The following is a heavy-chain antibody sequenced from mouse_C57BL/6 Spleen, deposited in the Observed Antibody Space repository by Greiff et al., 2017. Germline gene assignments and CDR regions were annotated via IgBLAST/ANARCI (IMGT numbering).Heavy chain of an antibody. CDR1: GFSLTSYA. J-gene: IGHJ2*01. CDR3: ARKEIDDYDSGYFDY. V-gene: IGHV2-9-1*01. CDR2: IWTGGGT. Sequence: QVQLQQSGPGLVAPSQSLSITCTVSGFSLTSYAISWVRQPPGKGLEWLGVIWTGGGTNYNSALKSRLSISKDNSKSQVFLKMNSLQTDDTARYYCARKEIDDYDSGYFDYWGQGTTLTVSS. D-gene: IGHD2-4*01.